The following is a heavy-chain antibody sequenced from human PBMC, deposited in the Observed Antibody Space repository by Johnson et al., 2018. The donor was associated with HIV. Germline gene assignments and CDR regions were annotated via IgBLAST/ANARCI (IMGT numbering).Heavy chain of an antibody. CDR2: IYSGGSP. Sequence: VQLVESGGGLVQPGGSLRHSCADSGFTFNNYGLRCVRQAPGKGLEWVSVIYSGGSPYLIDSGKGRFTTSRDNAKNPLHLQMNSPKTEDTAVYYCARGSITIVGGLDAFDIWGQGTMVTVSA. CDR1: GFTFNNYG. CDR3: ARGSITIVGGLDAFDI. J-gene: IGHJ3*02. D-gene: IGHD3-3*01. V-gene: IGHV3-23*03.